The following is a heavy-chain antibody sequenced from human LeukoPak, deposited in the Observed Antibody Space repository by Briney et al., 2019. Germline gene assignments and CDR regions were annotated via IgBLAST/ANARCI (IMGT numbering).Heavy chain of an antibody. CDR1: GDSISSTNYY. CDR3: ARRVGRYFGERAYYYNYMDV. Sequence: PSETLSLTCTVSGDSISSTNYYWGWIRQPPGKGLEWIGSIYYSGSTYYNPSLESRVTISVDTSKNQFSLKLSSVTAADTAVYYCARRVGRYFGERAYYYNYMDVWGKGTTVTISS. D-gene: IGHD3-10*01. J-gene: IGHJ6*03. CDR2: IYYSGST. V-gene: IGHV4-39*01.